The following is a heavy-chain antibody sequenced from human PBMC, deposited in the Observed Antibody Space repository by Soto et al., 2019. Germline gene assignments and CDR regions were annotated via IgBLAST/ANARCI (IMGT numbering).Heavy chain of an antibody. CDR2: ISGSGGST. J-gene: IGHJ4*02. V-gene: IGHV3-23*01. CDR3: AKERDLLEVVPAAISDY. D-gene: IGHD2-2*02. CDR1: GFTFSSYA. Sequence: GGSLRLSCAASGFTFSSYAMSWVRQAPGKGLEWVSAISGSGGSTYYADSVKGRFTISRDNSKNTLYLQMNSLRAEDTAVYYCAKERDLLEVVPAAISDYWGQGTLVTVSS.